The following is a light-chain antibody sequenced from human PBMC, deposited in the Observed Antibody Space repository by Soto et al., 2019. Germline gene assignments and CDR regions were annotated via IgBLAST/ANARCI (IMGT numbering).Light chain of an antibody. V-gene: IGKV3-15*01. CDR2: DAS. CDR3: QQYNNWPPDFT. J-gene: IGKJ2*01. Sequence: IVMTQSPATMALSPVDRAALSCRSSQSVGTNLAWYQQKPGQAPTLLIYDASTRATRLPDRFSGSGSGTEFNLTITSLQSEDFAIYYCQQYNNWPPDFTFGQGTKVDIK. CDR1: QSVGTN.